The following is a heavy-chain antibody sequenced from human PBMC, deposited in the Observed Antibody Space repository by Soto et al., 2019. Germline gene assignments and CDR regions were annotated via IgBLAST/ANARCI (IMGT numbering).Heavy chain of an antibody. D-gene: IGHD2-15*01. Sequence: GGSLRLSCAASGFTFSSYAIAWVRQGPGKGLEWVAVVSIGGSTHYADSVRGRFTISRDNSKNTLSLQMNSLTAEDTAVYFCAKRRGAGGHFDYWGQGALVTVSS. V-gene: IGHV3-23*01. CDR2: VSIGGST. CDR3: AKRRGAGGHFDY. CDR1: GFTFSSYA. J-gene: IGHJ4*02.